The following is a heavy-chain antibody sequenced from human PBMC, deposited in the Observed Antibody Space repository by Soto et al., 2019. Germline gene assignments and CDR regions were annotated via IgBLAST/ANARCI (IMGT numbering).Heavy chain of an antibody. Sequence: GGSLRLSCAASGFTFSSYAMHWVRQAPGKGLEWVAVISYDGSNKYYADSVKGRFTISRDNSKNTLYLQMNSLRAEDTAVYYCAREYSSSWYFDYWGQGTLVTVSS. D-gene: IGHD6-13*01. CDR1: GFTFSSYA. CDR3: AREYSSSWYFDY. CDR2: ISYDGSNK. V-gene: IGHV3-30-3*01. J-gene: IGHJ4*02.